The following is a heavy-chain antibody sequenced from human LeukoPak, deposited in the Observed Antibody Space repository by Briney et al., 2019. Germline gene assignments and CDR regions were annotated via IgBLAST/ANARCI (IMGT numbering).Heavy chain of an antibody. V-gene: IGHV4-59*01. D-gene: IGHD6-19*01. CDR1: GGSISNFC. CDR3: ARGGGEWLVPDY. Sequence: SETLSLTCAVSGGSISNFCWGWIRQPPGKGLEWIGYIYYTGSTNYNPSLESRITISADTSKNQFSLKLTSVTAADTAVYYCARGGGEWLVPDYWGQGTLVTVYS. CDR2: IYYTGST. J-gene: IGHJ4*02.